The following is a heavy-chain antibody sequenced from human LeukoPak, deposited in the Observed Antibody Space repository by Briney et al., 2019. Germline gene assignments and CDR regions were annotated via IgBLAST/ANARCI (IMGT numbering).Heavy chain of an antibody. D-gene: IGHD6-19*01. J-gene: IGHJ4*02. CDR3: ARNAGSGWDFDY. Sequence: SETLSLTCTVSGGSTSRYHWRWIRQSAGKGLEWIGRIYNSGRTNYIPTLKSRVTMSVDTSKNQFSLKLSSVTAADTAVYYCARNAGSGWDFDYWGQGTLVTVSS. CDR1: GGSTSRYH. CDR2: IYNSGRT. V-gene: IGHV4-4*07.